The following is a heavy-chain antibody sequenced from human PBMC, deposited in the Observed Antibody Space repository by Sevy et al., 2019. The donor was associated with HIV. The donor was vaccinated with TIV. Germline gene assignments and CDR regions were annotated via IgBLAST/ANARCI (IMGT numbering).Heavy chain of an antibody. J-gene: IGHJ5*02. CDR3: ARDVFIVVVVAADNWFDP. CDR2: IIPILGIA. CDR1: GGTFSSYA. V-gene: IGHV1-69*04. D-gene: IGHD2-15*01. Sequence: ASVKVSCKASGGTFSSYAISWVRQAPGQGLEWMGRIIPILGIANYAQKFQGRVTITADKSTSTAYMELSSLRSEDTAVYCCARDVFIVVVVAADNWFDPWGQGTLVTVSS.